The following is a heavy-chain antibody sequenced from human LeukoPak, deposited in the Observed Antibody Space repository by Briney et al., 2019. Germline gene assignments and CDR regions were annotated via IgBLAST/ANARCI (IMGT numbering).Heavy chain of an antibody. J-gene: IGHJ6*03. CDR2: ISGSGGST. Sequence: GGSLRLSCAASGFTFSTYWMSWVRQAPGKGLEWVSAISGSGGSTYYADSVKGRFTISRDNSKNTLYLQMNSLRAEDTAVYYCAKVGYCSSTSCSSYMDVWGKGTTVTVSS. CDR3: AKVGYCSSTSCSSYMDV. D-gene: IGHD2-2*01. CDR1: GFTFSTYW. V-gene: IGHV3-23*01.